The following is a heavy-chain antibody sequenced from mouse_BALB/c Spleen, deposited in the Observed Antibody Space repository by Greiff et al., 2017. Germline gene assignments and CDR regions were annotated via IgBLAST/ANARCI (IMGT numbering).Heavy chain of an antibody. Sequence: VQRVESGPGLVAPSQSLSITCTVSGFSLTSYGVHWVRQPPGKGLEWLGVIWAGGSTNYNSALMSRLSISKDNSKSQVFLKMNSLQTDDTAMYYCARDRGLRYYFDYWGQGTTLTVSS. CDR1: GFSLTSYG. D-gene: IGHD2-4*01. CDR2: IWAGGST. J-gene: IGHJ2*01. CDR3: ARDRGLRYYFDY. V-gene: IGHV2-9*02.